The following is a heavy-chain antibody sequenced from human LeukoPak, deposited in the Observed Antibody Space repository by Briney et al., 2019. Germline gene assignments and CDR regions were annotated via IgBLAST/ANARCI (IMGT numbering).Heavy chain of an antibody. CDR1: GGSISSSNW. J-gene: IGHJ2*01. CDR2: IYHSGST. V-gene: IGHV4-4*02. D-gene: IGHD3-22*01. Sequence: SETLSLTCAVSGGSISSSNWWSWVRQPPGKGLEWIGEIYHSGSTNYNPSLKSRVTISVDKSKNQFSLKLSSVTAADTAVYYCARDTATYYYDSSGYYYRGRKGTSDHWYFDLWGRGTLVTVSS. CDR3: ARDTATYYYDSSGYYYRGRKGTSDHWYFDL.